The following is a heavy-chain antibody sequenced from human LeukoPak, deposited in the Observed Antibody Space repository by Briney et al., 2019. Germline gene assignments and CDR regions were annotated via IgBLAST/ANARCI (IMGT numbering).Heavy chain of an antibody. D-gene: IGHD4-11*01. Sequence: PGGSLRLSCAASGFSFSSYAMNWVRQAPGKGLEWVSTISGSGDTTYYADSVKGRFTISRDNSKNTLYLQMNSLRAEDTAVYFCAKGVTTVMYWYFDLWGRGTLVTLSS. CDR2: ISGSGDTT. CDR1: GFSFSSYA. J-gene: IGHJ2*01. V-gene: IGHV3-23*01. CDR3: AKGVTTVMYWYFDL.